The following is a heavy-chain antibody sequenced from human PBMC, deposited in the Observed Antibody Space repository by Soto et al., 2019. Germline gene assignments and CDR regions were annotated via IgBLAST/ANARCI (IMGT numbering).Heavy chain of an antibody. CDR3: ARGDYYDSSGPFSDAFDI. Sequence: EVQLVESGGGLVQPGGSLRLSCAASGFTFSSYWMSWVRQAPGKGLEWVANIKEDGSQKWYVDSVKGRFTISRDNAKNSLYVQMSSLGVDDTAVYYCARGDYYDSSGPFSDAFDIWGQGTMVTVSS. J-gene: IGHJ3*02. CDR2: IKEDGSQK. V-gene: IGHV3-7*04. D-gene: IGHD3-22*01. CDR1: GFTFSSYW.